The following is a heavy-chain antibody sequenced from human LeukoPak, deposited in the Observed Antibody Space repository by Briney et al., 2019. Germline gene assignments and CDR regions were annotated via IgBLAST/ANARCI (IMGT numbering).Heavy chain of an antibody. V-gene: IGHV3-53*01. Sequence: GGSLRLSCAASEFTVSSNYMSWVRQAPGKGLEWVSVIYSGGSTYYADSVKGRFTISRDNSKNTLYLQMNSLRAEDTAVYYCARENYDILTGLGLTYGMDVWGQGTTVTVSS. CDR1: EFTVSSNY. J-gene: IGHJ6*02. D-gene: IGHD3-9*01. CDR3: ARENYDILTGLGLTYGMDV. CDR2: IYSGGST.